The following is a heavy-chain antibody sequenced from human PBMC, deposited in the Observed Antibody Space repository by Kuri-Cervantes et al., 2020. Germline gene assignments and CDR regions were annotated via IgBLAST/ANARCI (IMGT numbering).Heavy chain of an antibody. CDR2: ISAYNGNT. Sequence: GESLKISCKASGYTFTSYGISWVRQAPGQGLEWMGWISAYNGNTNYAQKLQGRVTMTTDTSTSTAYMELSSLRSEDTAVYYCARRPGANDSSGYYQSYYYYYGMDVWGQGTTVTVSS. J-gene: IGHJ6*02. D-gene: IGHD3-22*01. V-gene: IGHV1-18*01. CDR1: GYTFTSYG. CDR3: ARRPGANDSSGYYQSYYYYYGMDV.